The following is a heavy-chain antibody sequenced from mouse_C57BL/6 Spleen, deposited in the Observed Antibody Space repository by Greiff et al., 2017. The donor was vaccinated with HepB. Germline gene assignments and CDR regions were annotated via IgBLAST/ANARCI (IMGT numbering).Heavy chain of an antibody. D-gene: IGHD2-1*01. J-gene: IGHJ4*01. V-gene: IGHV2-6*01. CDR3: ASRIYYDYEAMDY. CDR2: IWGVGST. CDR1: GFSLTSYG. Sequence: VQLQESGPGLVAPSQSLSITCTVSGFSLTSYGVDWVRQSPGKGLEWLGVIWGVGSTNYNSALKSRLSISKDNSKSQVFLKMNSLQTDDTAMYYCASRIYYDYEAMDYWGQGTSVTVSS.